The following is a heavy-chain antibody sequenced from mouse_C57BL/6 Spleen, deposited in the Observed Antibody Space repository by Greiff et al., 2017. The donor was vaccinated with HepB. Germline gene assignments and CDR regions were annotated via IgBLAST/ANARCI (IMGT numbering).Heavy chain of an antibody. V-gene: IGHV5-17*01. Sequence: EVQLQESGGGLVKPGGSLKLSCAASGFTFSDYGMHWVRQAPEKGLEWAAYISSGSSTIYYADTVKGRFTISRDNAKNTLFLQMTSLRSEDTAMYYCATRGGFAYWGQGTLVTGSA. CDR3: ATRGGFAY. CDR2: ISSGSSTI. CDR1: GFTFSDYG. J-gene: IGHJ3*01.